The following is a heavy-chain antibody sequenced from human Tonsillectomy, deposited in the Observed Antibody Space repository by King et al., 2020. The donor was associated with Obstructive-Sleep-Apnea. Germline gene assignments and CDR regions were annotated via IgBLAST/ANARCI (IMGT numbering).Heavy chain of an antibody. J-gene: IGHJ5*02. D-gene: IGHD3-9*01. CDR3: AKDGVQYDILTGYEVGRWFDP. CDR2: ISVDGNNK. V-gene: IGHV3-30*18. CDR1: GFTFSSYG. Sequence: QLVQSGGGVVQPGRSLRLSCAASGFTFSSYGMHWVRQAPGKGLEWVAVISVDGNNKYYADSVKGRFTISRDNSKNTLYLQMNSLRAEDTAVYYCAKDGVQYDILTGYEVGRWFDPWGQGTLVTVSS.